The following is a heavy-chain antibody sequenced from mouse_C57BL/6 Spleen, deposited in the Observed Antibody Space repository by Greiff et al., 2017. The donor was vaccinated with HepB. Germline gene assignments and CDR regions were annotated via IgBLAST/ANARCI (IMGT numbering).Heavy chain of an antibody. CDR2: INPYNGGT. CDR3: AREEDDGYHFDY. J-gene: IGHJ2*01. V-gene: IGHV1-19*01. Sequence: EVQLQQSGPVLVKPGASVKMSCKASGYTFTDYYMNWVKQSHGKSLEWIGVINPYNGGTSYNQKFKGKATLTVDKSSSTAYMELNSLTSEDSAVYYCAREEDDGYHFDYWGQGTTLTVSS. CDR1: GYTFTDYY. D-gene: IGHD2-3*01.